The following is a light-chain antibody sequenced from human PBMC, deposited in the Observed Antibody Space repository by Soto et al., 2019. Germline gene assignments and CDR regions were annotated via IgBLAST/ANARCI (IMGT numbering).Light chain of an antibody. CDR3: QQRSAWPQT. CDR2: DAS. J-gene: IGKJ1*01. Sequence: EIVLTQSPATLSLSPGERATLSCRASQSVRDYLAWYQQKPGQAPRLLIYDASTRATGIPARFSGSGSGTDFTRTISSLEPEDFAVYYCQQRSAWPQTFGRGTRVEIK. CDR1: QSVRDY. V-gene: IGKV3-11*01.